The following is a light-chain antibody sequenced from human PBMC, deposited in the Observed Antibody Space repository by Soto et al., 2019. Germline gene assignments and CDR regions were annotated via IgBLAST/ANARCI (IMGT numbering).Light chain of an antibody. CDR1: QSVRSN. CDR2: AAS. V-gene: IGKV3-11*01. Sequence: ERVMPQSPATLSVSPGERATLSCRASQSVRSNLAWYHQRPGQAPRLLIYAASHRATGIPTRFSGSGSGTDFTLTISSIELEDLGVYYCQQRSDWTPSLTFGGGTKVDIK. J-gene: IGKJ4*01. CDR3: QQRSDWTPSLT.